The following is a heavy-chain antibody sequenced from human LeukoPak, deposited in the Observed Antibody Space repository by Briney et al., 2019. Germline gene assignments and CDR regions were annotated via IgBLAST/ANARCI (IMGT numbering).Heavy chain of an antibody. CDR1: EFTSSAFW. V-gene: IGHV3-7*01. Sequence: GGSLRLSCAASEFTSSAFWMTWVRRPPGKGLEWVANINKDGTEKEYVDSVKGRFSIFRDNAKNSVFLQMNSLRAEDTAVYYCAIFAGAVPGNLLLWCKGTTVIVSA. CDR3: AIFAGAVPGNLLL. D-gene: IGHD2-8*02. J-gene: IGHJ6*04. CDR2: INKDGTEK.